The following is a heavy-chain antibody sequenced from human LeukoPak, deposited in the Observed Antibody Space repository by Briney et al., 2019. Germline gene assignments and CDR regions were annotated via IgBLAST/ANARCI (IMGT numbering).Heavy chain of an antibody. CDR2: ISAYNGNT. Sequence: ASVKVSCKASGYTFTSYGISWVRQAPGQGLERMGWISAYNGNTNYAQKLQGRVTMTTDTSTSTAYMELRSLRSDDTAVYYCARDRSEGNRVPAASDYWGQGTLVTVSS. J-gene: IGHJ4*02. CDR1: GYTFTSYG. D-gene: IGHD2-2*01. V-gene: IGHV1-18*04. CDR3: ARDRSEGNRVPAASDY.